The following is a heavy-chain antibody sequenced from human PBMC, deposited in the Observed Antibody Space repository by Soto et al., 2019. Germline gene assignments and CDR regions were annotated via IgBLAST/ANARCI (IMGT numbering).Heavy chain of an antibody. CDR2: ISYDGSNK. J-gene: IGHJ4*02. V-gene: IGHV3-30-3*01. Sequence: QVQLVESGGGVVQPGRSLRLSCAASGFTFSSYAMHWVRQAPGKGLEWVAVISYDGSNKYYADSVEGRFTISRENSTNTLYLQMNSLRAEDAAVYYCAGAAVAGVSDYWGQGTLVTVSS. CDR1: GFTFSSYA. D-gene: IGHD6-19*01. CDR3: AGAAVAGVSDY.